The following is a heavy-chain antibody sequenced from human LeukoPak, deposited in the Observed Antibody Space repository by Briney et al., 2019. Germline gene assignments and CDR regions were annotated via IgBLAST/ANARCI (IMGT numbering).Heavy chain of an antibody. D-gene: IGHD2-2*01. Sequence: PGGSLRLSCAASGFTFSSYAMHWVRQAPGKGLEWVAVISYDGSNKYYADSVKGRFTISRDNSKNTLYLQMNSLRAEDTAVYYCARDGIQVHYQHYFDYWGQGTLVTVSS. CDR1: GFTFSSYA. V-gene: IGHV3-30*04. CDR2: ISYDGSNK. CDR3: ARDGIQVHYQHYFDY. J-gene: IGHJ4*02.